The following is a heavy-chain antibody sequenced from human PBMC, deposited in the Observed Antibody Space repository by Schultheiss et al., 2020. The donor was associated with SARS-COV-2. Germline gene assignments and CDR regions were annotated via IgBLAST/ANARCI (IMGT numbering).Heavy chain of an antibody. CDR3: ARVLITRRYYGMDV. V-gene: IGHV4-4*02. Sequence: SETLSLTCTVSGGSISSSNWWNWVRQSPGKGLEWIGSIYHSGSTYYNPSLKSRVTISVDTSKNQFSLKLSSVTAADTAVYYCARVLITRRYYGMDVWGQGTTVTVSS. J-gene: IGHJ6*02. CDR2: IYHSGST. CDR1: GGSISSSNW. D-gene: IGHD4/OR15-4a*01.